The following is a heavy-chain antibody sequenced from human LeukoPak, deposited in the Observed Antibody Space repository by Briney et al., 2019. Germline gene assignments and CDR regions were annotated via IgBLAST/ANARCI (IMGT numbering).Heavy chain of an antibody. CDR3: ARDMVRGVTGYYSDY. Sequence: GASVKVSCKASGYTFTSYYMHWVRQAPGQGLEWMGIINPSGGSTSYAQKFQGRVTMTRDTSTSTVYMELSSLRSEDTAVYYCARDMVRGVTGYYSDYWGQGTLVTVSS. D-gene: IGHD3-10*01. CDR1: GYTFTSYY. J-gene: IGHJ4*02. V-gene: IGHV1-46*01. CDR2: INPSGGST.